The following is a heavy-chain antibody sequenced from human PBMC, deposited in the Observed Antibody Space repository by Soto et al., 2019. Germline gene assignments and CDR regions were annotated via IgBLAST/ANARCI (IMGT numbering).Heavy chain of an antibody. CDR1: GGSISSGDYY. V-gene: IGHV4-61*08. CDR2: INHSGST. J-gene: IGHJ4*02. CDR3: ARGAFIVSPCTGFDY. D-gene: IGHD3-16*02. Sequence: PSETLSLTCTVSGGSISSGDYYWSWIRQPPGKGLEWIGEINHSGSTNYNPSLKSRVTISVDTSKNQFSLHLNSVTPEDTAVYYCARGAFIVSPCTGFDYWGQGTPVTVSS.